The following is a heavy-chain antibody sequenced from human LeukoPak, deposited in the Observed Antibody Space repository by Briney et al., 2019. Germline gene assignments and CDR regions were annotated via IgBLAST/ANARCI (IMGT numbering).Heavy chain of an antibody. Sequence: ASVKVSFTASGYTFTGYYMHWVRQAPGQGLEWMGRINPNSGGTNYAQKFQGRVTMTRDTSISTAYMELSRLRSDNTAVYYCARVRTKAALNYYYYYGMDVWGQGTTVTVSS. D-gene: IGHD6-6*01. J-gene: IGHJ6*02. CDR3: ARVRTKAALNYYYYYGMDV. CDR1: GYTFTGYY. V-gene: IGHV1-2*06. CDR2: INPNSGGT.